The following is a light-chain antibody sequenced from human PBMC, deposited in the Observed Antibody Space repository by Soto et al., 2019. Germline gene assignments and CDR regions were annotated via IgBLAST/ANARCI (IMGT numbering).Light chain of an antibody. CDR1: QSTSTW. CDR2: DAS. CDR3: QHYNTYSWT. Sequence: DIQMTQSPSTLSGSVGDRVTITCRASQSTSTWLAWYQQKPGKAPKLLIYDASSLESGVPSRFSGSESGTEFTLTISSLQPDDFATYYCQHYNTYSWTFGQGTKVDI. V-gene: IGKV1-5*01. J-gene: IGKJ1*01.